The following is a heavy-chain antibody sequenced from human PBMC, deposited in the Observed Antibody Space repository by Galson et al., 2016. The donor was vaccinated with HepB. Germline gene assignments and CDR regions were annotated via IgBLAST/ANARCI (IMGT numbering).Heavy chain of an antibody. J-gene: IGHJ4*02. CDR1: GFIFTDYG. Sequence: SLRLSCAASGFIFTDYGMHWLRQAPGKGLEWLAVISYDGNKKEYADSVKGRCTISRDDSKSTLYLHMNSLRDEDTAIYYCGKPPRDWNYITYWGQGTPVTVSP. V-gene: IGHV3-30*18. D-gene: IGHD1-7*01. CDR2: ISYDGNKK. CDR3: GKPPRDWNYITY.